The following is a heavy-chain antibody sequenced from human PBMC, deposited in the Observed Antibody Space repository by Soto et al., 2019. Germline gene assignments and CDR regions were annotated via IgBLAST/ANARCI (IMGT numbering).Heavy chain of an antibody. CDR2: IWYDGSNK. Sequence: QVQLVESGGGVVQPGRSLRLSCAASGFTFSSYGMHWVRQAPGKGLEWVAVIWYDGSNKYYADSVKGRFTISRDNSKNTLYLQMSGLRAEDTAVYYCARVGINGTTFRGFDYWGQGTLVTVSS. CDR1: GFTFSSYG. CDR3: ARVGINGTTFRGFDY. J-gene: IGHJ4*02. V-gene: IGHV3-33*01. D-gene: IGHD1-20*01.